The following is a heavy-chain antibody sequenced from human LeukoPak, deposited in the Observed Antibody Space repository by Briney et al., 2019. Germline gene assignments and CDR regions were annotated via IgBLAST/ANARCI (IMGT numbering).Heavy chain of an antibody. CDR2: IWYDGSKK. J-gene: IGHJ4*02. CDR3: ARARGRGYNDY. Sequence: GGSLRLSCAASGFTFSTYGMHWVRQAPGKGLEWVALIWYDGSKKFFADSVKGRFTISRDNSKNTLYLQMNSLRAEDTAVYYCARARGRGYNDYWGQGTLVTVSS. D-gene: IGHD5-18*01. V-gene: IGHV3-33*01. CDR1: GFTFSTYG.